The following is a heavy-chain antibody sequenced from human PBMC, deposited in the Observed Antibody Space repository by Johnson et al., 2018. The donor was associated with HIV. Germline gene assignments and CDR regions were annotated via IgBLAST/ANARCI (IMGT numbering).Heavy chain of an antibody. Sequence: QVQLVESGGGVVQPGRSLRLSCAAPGFTFSSYVMHWVRQAPGKGLEWVAAISYDGSNKYYADSVKGRFTISRDNSKNTLYLQMNSLRAEDTAVYYCAKDQFVYSSSPDAFDIWGQGTMVTVSS. D-gene: IGHD6-6*01. J-gene: IGHJ3*02. CDR3: AKDQFVYSSSPDAFDI. CDR2: ISYDGSNK. CDR1: GFTFSSYV. V-gene: IGHV3-30*18.